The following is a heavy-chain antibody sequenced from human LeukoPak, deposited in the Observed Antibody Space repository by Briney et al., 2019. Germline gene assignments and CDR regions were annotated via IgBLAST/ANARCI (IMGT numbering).Heavy chain of an antibody. CDR3: ARNITSAYFDY. CDR2: VYYSGST. D-gene: IGHD2/OR15-2a*01. J-gene: IGHJ4*02. Sequence: SETLSLTCSVSGGSFIETPHYWAWIRQPPGKGLEWIGSVYYSGSTTYSPSLKSRVTISVERSQNQFSLRLTSVTGADTAVYYCARNITSAYFDYWGPGTPVTVSS. V-gene: IGHV4-39*01. CDR1: GGSFIETPHY.